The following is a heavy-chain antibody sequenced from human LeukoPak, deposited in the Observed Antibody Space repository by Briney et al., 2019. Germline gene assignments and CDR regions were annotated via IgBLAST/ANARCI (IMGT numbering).Heavy chain of an antibody. CDR3: ARSFGDYSYLDY. Sequence: ASQTLSLTCTVSGGSISSGGYYWSWIRQHPGKGLEWIGYIYYSGSTYYNPPLKSRVTISVDTSKNQFSLKLSSVTAADTAVYYCARSFGDYSYLDYWGQGTLVTVSS. CDR1: GGSISSGGYY. CDR2: IYYSGST. J-gene: IGHJ4*02. V-gene: IGHV4-31*03. D-gene: IGHD4-17*01.